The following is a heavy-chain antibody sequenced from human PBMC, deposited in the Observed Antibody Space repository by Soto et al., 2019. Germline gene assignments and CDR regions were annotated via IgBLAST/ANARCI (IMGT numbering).Heavy chain of an antibody. V-gene: IGHV4-34*01. J-gene: IGHJ5*02. CDR2: INHSGST. D-gene: IGHD5-12*01. CDR3: ARGAATIFGWFDP. CDR1: GGSFSGYY. Sequence: SETLSLTCAVYGGSFSGYYWSWIRQPPGKGLEWIGEINHSGSTNYNPSLKSRVTISVDTSKNQFSLKLSSVTAADTAVYYCARGAATIFGWFDPWGQGTLVTSPQ.